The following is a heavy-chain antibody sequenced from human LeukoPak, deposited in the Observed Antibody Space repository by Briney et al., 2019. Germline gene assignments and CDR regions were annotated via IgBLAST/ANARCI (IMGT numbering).Heavy chain of an antibody. D-gene: IGHD1-26*01. J-gene: IGHJ4*02. Sequence: PGGSLRLSCAASGFTFSNYWIHWVRQAPGKGLVWVSRFNGDGVSTTYADSVKGRFTISSDNAKNTLYLQMNSLRSEDTAVYYCAADVIVGATKDFDYWGQGTLVTVSS. V-gene: IGHV3-74*01. CDR3: AADVIVGATKDFDY. CDR1: GFTFSNYW. CDR2: FNGDGVST.